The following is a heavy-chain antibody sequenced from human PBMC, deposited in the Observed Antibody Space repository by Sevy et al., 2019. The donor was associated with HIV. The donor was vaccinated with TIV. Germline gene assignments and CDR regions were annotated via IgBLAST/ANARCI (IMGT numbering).Heavy chain of an antibody. D-gene: IGHD6-6*01. CDR2: ISWNCVSL. J-gene: IGHJ6*02. Sequence: GGSLRLSCAASGFRFSDYAMHWVRQAPGKGLEWVSGISWNCVSLDYADSVKGRFTISRDNAKNSLYLQMNRLRSEDKALYYCAKDNRPATMSNSSYYYYYGMDVWGQGTTVTVSS. CDR3: AKDNRPATMSNSSYYYYYGMDV. CDR1: GFRFSDYA. V-gene: IGHV3-9*01.